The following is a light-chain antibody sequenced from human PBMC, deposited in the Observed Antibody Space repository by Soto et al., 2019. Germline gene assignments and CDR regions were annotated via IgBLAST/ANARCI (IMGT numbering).Light chain of an antibody. V-gene: IGKV3-11*01. J-gene: IGKJ1*01. CDR3: QQFHSFSRT. CDR1: QSVSSY. Sequence: EIVLTQSPATLSLSPGERGTLSCRASQSVSSYLAWYQQQPGQGPRPLIYDASNRDTGVSARFSGMGSGTDFTLTISSLQPEDFATYYCQQFHSFSRTFGQGTKVDIK. CDR2: DAS.